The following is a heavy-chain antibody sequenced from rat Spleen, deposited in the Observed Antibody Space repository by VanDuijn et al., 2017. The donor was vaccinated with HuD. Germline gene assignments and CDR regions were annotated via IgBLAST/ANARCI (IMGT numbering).Heavy chain of an antibody. CDR3: ATDDSRISRFAY. V-gene: IGHV5-19*01. Sequence: EVQLVESGGGLVQPGRSLKLSCAASGFTFSNYGTHWIRQAPTKGLEWVASISPTGGSTYYRDSVKGRFTISRDNAKNTLYLQMGSLRSEDTATYYCATDDSRISRFAYWGQGTLVTVSS. D-gene: IGHD2-7*01. CDR2: ISPTGGST. CDR1: GFTFSNYG. J-gene: IGHJ3*01.